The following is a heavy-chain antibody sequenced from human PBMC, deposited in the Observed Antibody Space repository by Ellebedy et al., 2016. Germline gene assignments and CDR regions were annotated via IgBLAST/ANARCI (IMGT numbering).Heavy chain of an antibody. J-gene: IGHJ4*02. CDR1: GFTFSTYG. D-gene: IGHD2-15*01. Sequence: SLKISXAASGFTFSTYGMHWVRQAPGKGLEWVAVISYDGRNKFYADSVKGRFTISRDNSKNTLYLQVNSLRAEDTAIYYCAGGSVDSPYWGQGALVTVSS. CDR2: ISYDGRNK. V-gene: IGHV3-30*03. CDR3: AGGSVDSPY.